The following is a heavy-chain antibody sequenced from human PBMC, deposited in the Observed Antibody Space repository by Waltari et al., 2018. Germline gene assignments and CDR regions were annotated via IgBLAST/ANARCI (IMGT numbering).Heavy chain of an antibody. CDR3: AAIVAATRAIDY. J-gene: IGHJ4*02. V-gene: IGHV4-59*03. Sequence: VQLQESGPGLVKPSETLSLTCSVSGASIHSYHWTWVRRPPGRGLEWIGYIYYSGSTSYSPSLRGRATMSLDTSKNQFSLNLRSVTTADTGMYYCAAIVAATRAIDYWGPGALVTVFS. CDR1: GASIHSYH. D-gene: IGHD1-26*01. CDR2: IYYSGST.